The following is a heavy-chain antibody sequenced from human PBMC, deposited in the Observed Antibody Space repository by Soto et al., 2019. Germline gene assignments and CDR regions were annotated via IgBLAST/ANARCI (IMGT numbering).Heavy chain of an antibody. J-gene: IGHJ4*02. V-gene: IGHV1-69*02. CDR2: VNPIVSMS. CDR3: ASSYGSGYRAFDY. D-gene: IGHD3-10*01. CDR1: GDTFNFYS. Sequence: QVQLVQSGAEVKRPGSSVKVSCKASGDTFNFYSINWVRQAPGLGLEWMGRVNPIVSMSNYAQKFQGRVTMTADKSTSTASMELSSLRSEDTAIYCCASSYGSGYRAFDYWGQGALVTVSS.